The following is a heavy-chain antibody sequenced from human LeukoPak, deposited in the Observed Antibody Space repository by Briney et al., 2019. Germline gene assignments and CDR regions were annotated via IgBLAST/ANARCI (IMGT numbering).Heavy chain of an antibody. J-gene: IGHJ3*02. Sequence: PSETLSLTCTVSGGSISSYYWSWIRQPAGKGLEWIGRIYTSGSTNYNPSLKSRVTMSVDTSKNQFSLKLSSVTAADTAVYYCARVPPQAHYDILTGYYIIPGGGAFDIWGQGTMVTVSS. CDR2: IYTSGST. D-gene: IGHD3-9*01. CDR1: GGSISSYY. V-gene: IGHV4-4*07. CDR3: ARVPPQAHYDILTGYYIIPGGGAFDI.